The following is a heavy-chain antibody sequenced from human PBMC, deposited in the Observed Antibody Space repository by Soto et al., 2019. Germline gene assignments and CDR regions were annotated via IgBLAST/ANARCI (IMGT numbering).Heavy chain of an antibody. J-gene: IGHJ5*02. Sequence: QVPLVESGGGLVQPGGSLRLSCAASGFTFSDYYMSWIRQAPGKGLEWVSYISSSSSYTNYADSVKGRFTISRDNAKNSLYLQMNSLRAEDTAVYYCARDSGEWFGDSRWFDPWGQGTLVTVSS. CDR3: ARDSGEWFGDSRWFDP. CDR1: GFTFSDYY. V-gene: IGHV3-11*05. D-gene: IGHD3-10*01. CDR2: ISSSSSYT.